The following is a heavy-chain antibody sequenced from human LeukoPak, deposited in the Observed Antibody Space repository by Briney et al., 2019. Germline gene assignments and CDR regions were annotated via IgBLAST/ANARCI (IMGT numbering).Heavy chain of an antibody. V-gene: IGHV4-34*01. CDR2: INHSGST. Sequence: SETLSLTCAVYGGSFSGYYWSWIRQPPGKGLEWIGEINHSGSTNYNPSLKSRVTISVDTSKNQFSLKLSSVTAADTAVYYCARGRAVADYWGQGTLVTVSS. CDR3: ARGRAVADY. J-gene: IGHJ4*02. D-gene: IGHD6-19*01. CDR1: GGSFSGYY.